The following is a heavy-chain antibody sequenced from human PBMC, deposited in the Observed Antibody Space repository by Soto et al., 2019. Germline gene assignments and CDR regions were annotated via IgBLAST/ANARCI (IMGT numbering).Heavy chain of an antibody. V-gene: IGHV4-34*01. CDR3: ARGPRVVMVPNDAFDI. Sequence: PSETLSLTCAVYGGSFRGYYWSWIRQPPGKGLEWIGEINHSGSTNYNPSLKSRVTISVDTSKNQFSLKLSSVTAADTAVYYCARGPRVVMVPNDAFDIWGQGTMVTVSS. CDR1: GGSFRGYY. D-gene: IGHD3-22*01. J-gene: IGHJ3*02. CDR2: INHSGST.